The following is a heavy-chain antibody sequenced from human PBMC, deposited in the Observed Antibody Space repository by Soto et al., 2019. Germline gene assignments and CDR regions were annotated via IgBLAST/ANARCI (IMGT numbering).Heavy chain of an antibody. CDR2: ISYDGSNK. D-gene: IGHD5-18*01. CDR3: AHLAGLSNTDDY. CDR1: GITFSSYA. Sequence: GGSLRLSCAASGITFSSYALHWVRQAPGKGLEWVAVISYDGSNKFYVDSVKGRFTISRDNSKNTLYLQMNSPRTEDTAVYYCAHLAGLSNTDDYWGQGTLVTVSS. V-gene: IGHV3-30-3*01. J-gene: IGHJ4*02.